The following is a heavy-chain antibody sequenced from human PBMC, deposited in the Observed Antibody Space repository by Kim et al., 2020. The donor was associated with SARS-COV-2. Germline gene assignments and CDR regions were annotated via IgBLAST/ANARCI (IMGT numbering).Heavy chain of an antibody. Sequence: GGSLRLSCAASGFTFSDYYMSWIRQAPGKGLEWVSYISSSGSTIYYPDSVKGRFTLSRDNAKNSLYLQMNSLRAEDTDVYYFARDGTGWYFWVDPWGQGTLVTVSS. D-gene: IGHD6-19*01. CDR2: ISSSGSTI. CDR1: GFTFSDYY. V-gene: IGHV3-11*01. J-gene: IGHJ5*02. CDR3: ARDGTGWYFWVDP.